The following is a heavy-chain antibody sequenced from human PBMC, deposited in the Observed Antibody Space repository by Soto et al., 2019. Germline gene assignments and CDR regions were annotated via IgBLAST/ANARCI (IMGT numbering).Heavy chain of an antibody. CDR1: GGSISSYY. Sequence: SETLSLTCTVSGGSISSYYWSWIRQPAGKGLEWIGRIYTSGSTNYNPSLESRVTMSVDTSKNQFSLKLSSVTAADTAVYYCARDLVWSGDSDAFDIWGQGTMVTVSS. CDR2: IYTSGST. J-gene: IGHJ3*02. V-gene: IGHV4-4*07. D-gene: IGHD4-17*01. CDR3: ARDLVWSGDSDAFDI.